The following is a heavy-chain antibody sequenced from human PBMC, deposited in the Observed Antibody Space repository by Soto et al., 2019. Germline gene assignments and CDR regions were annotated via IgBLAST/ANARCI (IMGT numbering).Heavy chain of an antibody. J-gene: IGHJ6*02. D-gene: IGHD1-26*01. Sequence: QVQLQESGPGLVKPSETLSLTCTVSGGSIRSYYWSWLRQPAGKPLDWIGRIYTSGTTNYNPSRKSRVSMLVDTSKNQFSPQLYSLTAADTAIYYCAREGASGFGMDVWGQGPTVTVSS. CDR3: AREGASGFGMDV. V-gene: IGHV4-4*07. CDR2: IYTSGTT. CDR1: GGSIRSYY.